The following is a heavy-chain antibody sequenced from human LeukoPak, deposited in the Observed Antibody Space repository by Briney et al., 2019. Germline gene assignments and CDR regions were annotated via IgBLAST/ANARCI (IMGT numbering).Heavy chain of an antibody. CDR1: GFTFSSYG. Sequence: GGSLRLSCAASGFTFSSYGMHWVRQAPGKGLEWVAFIRYDGSNEYYVDSVKGRFTISRDNSKNTLYLQMNSLRVEDTAVFYCAKDSGSRTQRPEYWGQGILVTVSS. D-gene: IGHD1-26*01. V-gene: IGHV3-30*02. CDR2: IRYDGSNE. CDR3: AKDSGSRTQRPEY. J-gene: IGHJ4*02.